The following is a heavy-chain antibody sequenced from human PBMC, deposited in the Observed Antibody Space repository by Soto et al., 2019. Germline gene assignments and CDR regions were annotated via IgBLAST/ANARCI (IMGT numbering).Heavy chain of an antibody. CDR3: ARGLRSYYYGSGSYLFDY. Sequence: ASVKVSCKASGYTFTSYYMHWVRQAPGQGLEWMEIINPSGGSTSYARKFQGRVTMTRDTSTSTVYMELSSLRSEDTAVYYCARGLRSYYYGSGSYLFDYWGQGTLVTVSS. CDR2: INPSGGST. J-gene: IGHJ4*02. V-gene: IGHV1-46*01. CDR1: GYTFTSYY. D-gene: IGHD3-10*01.